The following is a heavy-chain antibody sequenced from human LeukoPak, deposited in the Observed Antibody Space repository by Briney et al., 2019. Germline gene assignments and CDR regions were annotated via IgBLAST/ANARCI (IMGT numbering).Heavy chain of an antibody. CDR3: AKDFYSSSHYYFDY. D-gene: IGHD6-13*01. CDR2: ISYDGSNK. Sequence: GTSLRLSCAASGFTFSSYCMHWVRQAPGKGLEWVAVISYDGSNKYYADSVKGRFTISRDNSKNTLYLQMNSLRAEDTAVYYCAKDFYSSSHYYFDYWGQGTLVTVSS. J-gene: IGHJ4*02. V-gene: IGHV3-30*18. CDR1: GFTFSSYC.